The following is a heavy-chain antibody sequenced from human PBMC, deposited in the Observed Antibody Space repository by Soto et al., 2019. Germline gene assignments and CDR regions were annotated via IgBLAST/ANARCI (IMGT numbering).Heavy chain of an antibody. Sequence: SETLSLTCTVSGGSLGSYYWSWNRLPPGKGQVPVGLIYYTRRTHHSPSLKSRVTMSVDTSKKQFSLRLSSVTAADTAVYYCARGDGRYGGNTPPCNYWGQGTRVTVSS. CDR2: IYYTRRT. D-gene: IGHD2-15*01. CDR1: GGSLGSYY. V-gene: IGHV4-59*01. J-gene: IGHJ4*02. CDR3: ARGDGRYGGNTPPCNY.